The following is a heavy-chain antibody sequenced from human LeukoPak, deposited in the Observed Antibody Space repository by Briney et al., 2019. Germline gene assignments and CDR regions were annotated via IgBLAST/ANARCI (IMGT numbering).Heavy chain of an antibody. CDR1: GSSLTTSGVG. D-gene: IGHD3-3*01. J-gene: IGHJ4*02. V-gene: IGHV2-5*02. Sequence: SGPTLVNPTQTLTLTCTLTGSSLTTSGVGVGWIRQPPGKALAWLALIYWDGDARYTESLKSRLTITKDTSKNQVVLTMTNLDPVDTGTYYCAHIIRRSYYFDYWGQGTLVTVSS. CDR2: IYWDGDA. CDR3: AHIIRRSYYFDY.